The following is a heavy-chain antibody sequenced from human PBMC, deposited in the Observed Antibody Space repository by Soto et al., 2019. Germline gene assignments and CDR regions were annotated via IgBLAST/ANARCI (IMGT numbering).Heavy chain of an antibody. D-gene: IGHD1-26*01. V-gene: IGHV2-26*01. Sequence: QATLKESGPVLVQPTETLTLTCTVSVFSRNNARMGVSSIRQPPGKALEWLAHIFSNDEKSYSTSLKSRLTISKHTSKSQVVLTMTNMDSVDTAPYYCARVVGATIAWFDPWGQGTLVTVSS. J-gene: IGHJ5*02. CDR2: IFSNDEK. CDR1: VFSRNNARMG. CDR3: ARVVGATIAWFDP.